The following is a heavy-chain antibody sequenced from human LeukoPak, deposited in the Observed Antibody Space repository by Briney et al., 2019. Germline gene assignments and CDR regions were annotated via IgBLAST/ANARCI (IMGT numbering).Heavy chain of an antibody. J-gene: IGHJ4*02. V-gene: IGHV3-53*01. CDR1: GFTVSSNY. D-gene: IGHD7-27*01. CDR2: IYSGGST. Sequence: PGGSLRLSCAASGFTVSSNYMSWVRQAPGKGLGWVSVIYSGGSTYYADSVKGRFPVSRDNSKNTLFLQMNSLRAEDTAVYYCAKDGGLWVSAHWGDSWGRGTLVTVSS. CDR3: AKDGGLWVSAHWGDS.